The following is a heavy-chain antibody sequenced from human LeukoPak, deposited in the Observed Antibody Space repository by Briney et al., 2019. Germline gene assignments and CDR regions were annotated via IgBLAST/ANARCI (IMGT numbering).Heavy chain of an antibody. D-gene: IGHD3-22*01. Sequence: GGSLRLSCAASGFTFSSYGMHWVRQAPGKGLEWVAFIRCDGSNKYYADSVKGRFTISRDNSKNTLYLQMNSLRAEDTAVYYCAKDIVIRSDYYDSSGPDYWGQGTLVTVSS. V-gene: IGHV3-30*02. J-gene: IGHJ4*02. CDR3: AKDIVIRSDYYDSSGPDY. CDR2: IRCDGSNK. CDR1: GFTFSSYG.